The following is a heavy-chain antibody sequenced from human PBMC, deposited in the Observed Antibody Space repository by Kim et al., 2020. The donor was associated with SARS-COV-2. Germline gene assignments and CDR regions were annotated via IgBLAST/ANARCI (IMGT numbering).Heavy chain of an antibody. CDR3: ARSPNWVRGVLFDP. D-gene: IGHD3-10*01. CDR1: GFTFSSYE. Sequence: GGSLRLSCAASGFTFSSYEMNWVRQAPGKGLEWVSYISSSGSTIYYADSVKGRFTISRDNAKNSLYLQMNSLRAEDTAVYYCARSPNWVRGVLFDPWGQGTLVTVSS. CDR2: ISSSGSTI. J-gene: IGHJ5*02. V-gene: IGHV3-48*03.